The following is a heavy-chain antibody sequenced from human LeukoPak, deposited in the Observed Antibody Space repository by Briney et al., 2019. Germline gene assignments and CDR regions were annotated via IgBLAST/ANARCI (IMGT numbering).Heavy chain of an antibody. CDR1: GFTFSSYG. J-gene: IGHJ4*02. Sequence: GGSLRLSCAASGFTFSSYGMNWVRQAPGKGLEWVSSISTSSSYIYYADSVKGRFTISRDNAKNSLYLQMDSLRAEDTAVYYCARDRWLQSQRYFDYWGQGILVTVSS. D-gene: IGHD5-24*01. CDR2: ISTSSSYI. V-gene: IGHV3-21*01. CDR3: ARDRWLQSQRYFDY.